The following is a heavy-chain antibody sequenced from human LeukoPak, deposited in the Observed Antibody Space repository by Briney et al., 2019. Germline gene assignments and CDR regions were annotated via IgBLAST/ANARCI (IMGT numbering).Heavy chain of an antibody. Sequence: GGSLRLSCAASGFTFNDYARHWVRQAPGKGLEWVSGISWNSGRIAYADSVKGRFTISRDNTWNSLYLQMNSLRVEDTALYYCAKDLWFGTDYNFYGMDVWGQGTTVTVSS. D-gene: IGHD3-10*01. CDR1: GFTFNDYA. J-gene: IGHJ6*02. V-gene: IGHV3-9*01. CDR2: ISWNSGRI. CDR3: AKDLWFGTDYNFYGMDV.